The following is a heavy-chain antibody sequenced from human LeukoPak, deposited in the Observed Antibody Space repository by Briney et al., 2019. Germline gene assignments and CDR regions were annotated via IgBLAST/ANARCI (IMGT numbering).Heavy chain of an antibody. CDR2: ISAYNGNT. CDR1: GYAFTSYG. CDR3: ASSSGTLNSEYFQH. V-gene: IGHV1-18*01. D-gene: IGHD3-22*01. Sequence: ASVKVSCLDSGYAFTSYGISWVRQAPGQALEWMGWISAYNGNTNYAQKLEGRVTMTTDTSTSTAYMELRSLRSDDTAVYYCASSSGTLNSEYFQHWGQGTLVTVSS. J-gene: IGHJ1*01.